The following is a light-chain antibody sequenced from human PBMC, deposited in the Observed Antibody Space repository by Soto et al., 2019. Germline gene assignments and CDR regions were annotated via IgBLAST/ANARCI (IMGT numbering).Light chain of an antibody. CDR2: DVT. Sequence: QSALTQPASVSGSLGQSITISCTGTSNDVGGYNYVSWYQQYPGKAPKLIIYDVTNRPSGVSTRFSGSKSGNRASLTISGLRAEDEADYYCSSYTTTTTSCVFGTGTKLTVL. V-gene: IGLV2-14*03. CDR1: SNDVGGYNY. CDR3: SSYTTTTTSCV. J-gene: IGLJ1*01.